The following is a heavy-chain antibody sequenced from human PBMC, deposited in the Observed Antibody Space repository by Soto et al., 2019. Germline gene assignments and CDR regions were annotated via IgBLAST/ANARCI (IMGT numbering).Heavy chain of an antibody. CDR3: ATRPLLPGSP. CDR2: IYSSGST. D-gene: IGHD3-22*01. V-gene: IGHV3-53*01. Sequence: EVQLVESGGGLIQPGGSLRLSCAASGFTFSSNDMNCVRQAPGKGLEWVSLIYSSGSTSDADSVKGRFTISRDNSKKTLYFQMSSLRDEDQAVYYCATRPLLPGSPWGQGTMVTVSS. CDR1: GFTFSSND. J-gene: IGHJ3*01.